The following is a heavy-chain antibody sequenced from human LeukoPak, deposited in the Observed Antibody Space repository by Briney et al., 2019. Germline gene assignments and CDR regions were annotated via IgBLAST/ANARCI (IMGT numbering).Heavy chain of an antibody. CDR1: GDSVSSNSAA. CDR3: ARAAAESYYYYYGMDV. CDR2: TYYRSKWYN. J-gene: IGHJ6*02. V-gene: IGHV6-1*01. Sequence: SQTLSLTCAISGDSVSSNSAAWNWIRQSPSRGLEWLGRTYYRSKWYNDYAVSAKSRITINPDTSKNQFSLQLNSVTPEDTAVYYCARAAAESYYYYYGMDVWGQGTTVTVSS. D-gene: IGHD6-13*01.